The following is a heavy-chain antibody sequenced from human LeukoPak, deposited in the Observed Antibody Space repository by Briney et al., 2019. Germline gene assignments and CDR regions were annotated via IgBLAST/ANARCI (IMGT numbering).Heavy chain of an antibody. CDR3: AREPWFGEILFYYF. V-gene: IGHV3-21*01. CDR2: ISSSSGNI. J-gene: IGHJ4*01. CDR1: GFTFSGYA. D-gene: IGHD3-10*01. Sequence: PGGSLRLSCEASGFTFSGYAMNWVRQAPGKGLEWVAAISSSSGNIYYADSVKGRFTISRDNAKNSLHLQMTSLRAEDTAVYYFAREPWFGEILFYYF.